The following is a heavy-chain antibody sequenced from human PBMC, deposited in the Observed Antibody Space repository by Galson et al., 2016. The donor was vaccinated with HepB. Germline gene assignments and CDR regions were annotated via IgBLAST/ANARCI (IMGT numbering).Heavy chain of an antibody. J-gene: IGHJ3*02. CDR1: GFSLSTSGVA. CDR3: AHRLVQYYGHGWGTYRYEDAFDM. V-gene: IGHV2-5*01. Sequence: PALVKPTQTLTLTCSFSGFSLSTSGVAVGWIRQPPGKALEWLALISWSDDKRYSPSLESRLTITKDTSRNQVVLTMTNMHPVDTATYYCAHRLVQYYGHGWGTYRYEDAFDMGAKGQWSPSLQ. D-gene: IGHD3-16*02. CDR2: ISWSDDK.